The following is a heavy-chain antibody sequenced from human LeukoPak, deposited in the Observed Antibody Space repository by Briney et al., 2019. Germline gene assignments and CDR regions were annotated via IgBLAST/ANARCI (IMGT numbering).Heavy chain of an antibody. V-gene: IGHV1-18*01. CDR2: ISAYNGNT. CDR1: GYTFTSYG. J-gene: IGHJ6*02. D-gene: IGHD2-15*01. CDR3: ARVRYCSGGSCYGYYYYGMDV. Sequence: ASVKVSCKASGYTFTSYGISWVRQAPGQGLEWMGWISAYNGNTNYAQKLQGRVTMTTDTSTSTAYMELRSLRSDDTAVYYCARVRYCSGGSCYGYYYYGMDVWGQGTTVTVSS.